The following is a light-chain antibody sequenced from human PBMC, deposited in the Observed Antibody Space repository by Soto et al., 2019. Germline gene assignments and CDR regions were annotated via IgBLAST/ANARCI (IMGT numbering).Light chain of an antibody. J-gene: IGKJ1*01. CDR2: GAS. CDR1: QSVSSN. CDR3: QQYNNWPPWT. Sequence: EIVMTQSPATLSVSPVERATLSCRASQSVSSNLAWYQQKPGQAPRLLIYGASTMATGSPARFSGSGSGTEFTLTISSLQSEDFAVYYYQQYNNWPPWTFGQGTKVEIK. V-gene: IGKV3-15*01.